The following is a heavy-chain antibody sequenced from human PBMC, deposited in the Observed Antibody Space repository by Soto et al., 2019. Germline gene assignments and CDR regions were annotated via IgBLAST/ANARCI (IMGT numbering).Heavy chain of an antibody. Sequence: ASVKVSCKASGYTFSNYYMHWVRQAPGQGLEWMGLINPSGGRTSYPQKFQGKITMTRDTSTSTVYMELSSLRSEDTAVYYCARDRDTAPLYEMDVWGPGTTVTVSS. J-gene: IGHJ6*02. CDR1: GYTFSNYY. CDR2: INPSGGRT. V-gene: IGHV1-46*01. CDR3: ARDRDTAPLYEMDV. D-gene: IGHD5-18*01.